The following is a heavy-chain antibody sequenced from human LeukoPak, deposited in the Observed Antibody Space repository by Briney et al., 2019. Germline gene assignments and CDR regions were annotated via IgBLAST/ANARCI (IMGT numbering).Heavy chain of an antibody. J-gene: IGHJ4*02. D-gene: IGHD2-2*02. CDR1: GGTFSSYA. V-gene: IGHV1-69*05. CDR3: ARERCSSTSCYKGFDY. CDR2: IIPIFGTA. Sequence: EASVKVSCKASGGTFSSYAISWVRQAPGQGLEWMGGIIPIFGTANYAQKFQGRVTITTGESTSTAYMELSSLRSEGTAVYYCARERCSSTSCYKGFDYWGQGTLVTVSS.